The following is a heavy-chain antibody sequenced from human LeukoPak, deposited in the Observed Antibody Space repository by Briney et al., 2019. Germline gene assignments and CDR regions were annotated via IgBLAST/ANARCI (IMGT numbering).Heavy chain of an antibody. CDR2: IIPIFGTP. V-gene: IGHV1-69*05. Sequence: ASVKVSCKASGGTFRTYSVTWVRQAPGQGLEWMGGIIPIFGTPNYAQKFQGRVKVTTNAATGTAYMELSSLMSEDTAIYYCARVDRYHFYLDVWGKGTPVTVSS. J-gene: IGHJ6*03. CDR3: ARVDRYHFYLDV. CDR1: GGTFRTYS.